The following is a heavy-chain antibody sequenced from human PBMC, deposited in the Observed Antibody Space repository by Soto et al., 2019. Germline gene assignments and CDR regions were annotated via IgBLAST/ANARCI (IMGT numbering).Heavy chain of an antibody. V-gene: IGHV1-69*01. CDR2: IIPIFGTA. J-gene: IGHJ6*02. CDR1: GGTFSSYA. D-gene: IGHD3-22*01. Sequence: QVQLVQSGAEVKKPGSSVKVSCKASGGTFSSYAISWVRQAPGQGLEWMGGIIPIFGTANYAQKFQGRVTITADESTSTAYMELSRLRSEDTAVYYCARRYYYDSSGYYNYYYGMDVWGQGTTVTVSS. CDR3: ARRYYYDSSGYYNYYYGMDV.